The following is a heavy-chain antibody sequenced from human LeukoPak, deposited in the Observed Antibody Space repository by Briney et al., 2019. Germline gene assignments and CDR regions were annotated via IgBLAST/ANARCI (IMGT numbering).Heavy chain of an antibody. Sequence: EASVKVSCKASGYTFTGYYMHWVRQAPGQGLEWMGWINPNSGGTNYAQKLQGRVTMTTDTSTSTAYMELRSLRSDDTAVYYCARDGLIHEAPHYWGQGTLVTVSS. CDR1: GYTFTGYY. J-gene: IGHJ4*02. V-gene: IGHV1-2*02. D-gene: IGHD5-18*01. CDR2: INPNSGGT. CDR3: ARDGLIHEAPHY.